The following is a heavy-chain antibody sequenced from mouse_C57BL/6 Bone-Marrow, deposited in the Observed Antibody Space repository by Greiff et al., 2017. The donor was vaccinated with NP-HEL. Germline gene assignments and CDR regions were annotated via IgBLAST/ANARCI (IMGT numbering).Heavy chain of an antibody. CDR3: ARSAYYDYDGRFAY. J-gene: IGHJ3*01. Sequence: QVQLKESGAELVRPGTSVKVSCKASGYAFTNYLIEWVKQRPGQGLEWIGVINPGSGGTNYNEKFKGKATLTADKSSSTAYIQLSSLTSEDSAVYFCARSAYYDYDGRFAYWGQGTLVTVSA. V-gene: IGHV1-54*01. D-gene: IGHD2-4*01. CDR1: GYAFTNYL. CDR2: INPGSGGT.